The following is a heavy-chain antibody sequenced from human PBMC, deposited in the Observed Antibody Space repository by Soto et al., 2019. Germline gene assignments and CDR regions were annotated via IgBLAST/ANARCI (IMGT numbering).Heavy chain of an antibody. J-gene: IGHJ1*01. CDR2: IWYDGSNK. V-gene: IGHV3-33*01. Sequence: QVQLVESGGGVVQPGRSLRLSCAASGFTCSSYGMHWVRQAPGKGLEWVAVIWYDGSNKYYANSVKGRFTISRDNSKNTQNLQIKRLRAENTAGYEGARVGARVWLGGNAWEFEHWGQGTLVTVSS. CDR1: GFTCSSYG. CDR3: ARVGARVWLGGNAWEFEH. D-gene: IGHD3-10*01.